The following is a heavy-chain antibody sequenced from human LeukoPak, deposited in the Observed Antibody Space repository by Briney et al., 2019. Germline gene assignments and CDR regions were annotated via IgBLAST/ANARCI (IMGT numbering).Heavy chain of an antibody. V-gene: IGHV1-46*01. D-gene: IGHD3-10*01. CDR1: GYTFTSYY. J-gene: IGHJ4*02. CDR3: ARAYGSGSSETYLKSSPFY. CDR2: INPSGGST. Sequence: ASVKVSCKASGYTFTSYYMHWVRQAPGQGLEWMGIINPSGGSTSYAQKFQGRVTMTRDTSTSTVYMELSSLRSEDTAVYYCARAYGSGSSETYLKSSPFYWGQGTLVTVSS.